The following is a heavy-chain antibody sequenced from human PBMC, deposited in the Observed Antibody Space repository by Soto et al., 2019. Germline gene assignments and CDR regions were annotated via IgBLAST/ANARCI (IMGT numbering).Heavy chain of an antibody. CDR2: IYYSGST. CDR3: ARDDANDYGGIYDY. Sequence: SETLSLTCTVSGGSISSGDYYWSWIRQPPGKGLEWIGYIYYSGSTYYNPSLKSRVTISVDTSKNQFSLKLSSVTAADTAVYYCARDDANDYGGIYDYWGQGTLVTVSS. CDR1: GGSISSGDYY. J-gene: IGHJ4*02. V-gene: IGHV4-30-4*01. D-gene: IGHD4-17*01.